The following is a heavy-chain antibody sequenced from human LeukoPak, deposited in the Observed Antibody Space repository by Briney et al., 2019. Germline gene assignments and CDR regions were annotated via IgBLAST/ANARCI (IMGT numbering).Heavy chain of an antibody. Sequence: SVKVSCKASGYTFTGYYMHWVRQAPGQGLEWMGRINPNSGGTNYAQKFQGRVTMTRDTSISTAYMELSRLRSDDTAVYYCTYYYDSSGYRNYWGQGTLVTVSS. CDR1: GYTFTGYY. CDR3: TYYYDSSGYRNY. J-gene: IGHJ4*02. D-gene: IGHD3-22*01. V-gene: IGHV1-2*06. CDR2: INPNSGGT.